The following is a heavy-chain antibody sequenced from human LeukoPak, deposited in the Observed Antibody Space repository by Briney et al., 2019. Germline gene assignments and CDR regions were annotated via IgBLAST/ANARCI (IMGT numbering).Heavy chain of an antibody. Sequence: GGSLRLSCVASAFTFRSYDMHWVRQAPGKGLEWVAVISYDGSNKDYADSVKGRFTISRDNSKNTLYLQMNSLRAEDTAVYYCAKDARPYYYDSSGYLDYWGQGTLVTVSS. CDR2: ISYDGSNK. J-gene: IGHJ4*02. CDR3: AKDARPYYYDSSGYLDY. V-gene: IGHV3-30*18. CDR1: AFTFRSYD. D-gene: IGHD3-22*01.